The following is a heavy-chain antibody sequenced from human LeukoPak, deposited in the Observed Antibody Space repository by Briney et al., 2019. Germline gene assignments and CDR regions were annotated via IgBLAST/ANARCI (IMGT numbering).Heavy chain of an antibody. CDR2: ISGSGGRT. Sequence: GGSLRLSCAVSGITLSNYGVSWVRQAPGKGLEWVAGISGSGGRTNYADSVKGRFTISRDSPKNTLYLQMNSLRAEDTAVYFCAKRGVVIRVVLVGFHKEAYYFDSWGQGALVTVSS. CDR3: AKRGVVIRVVLVGFHKEAYYFDS. V-gene: IGHV3-23*01. J-gene: IGHJ4*02. CDR1: GITLSNYG. D-gene: IGHD3-10*01.